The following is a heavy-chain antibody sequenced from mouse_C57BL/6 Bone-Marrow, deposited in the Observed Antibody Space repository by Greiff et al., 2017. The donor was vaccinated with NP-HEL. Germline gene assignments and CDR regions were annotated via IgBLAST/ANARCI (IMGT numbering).Heavy chain of an antibody. V-gene: IGHV7-1*01. CDR2: SRNKANDYTT. D-gene: IGHD4-1*01. J-gene: IGHJ1*03. Sequence: EVKLMESGGGLVQSGRSLRLSCATSGFTFSDFYMEWVRQAPGKGLEWIAASRNKANDYTTEYSASVKGRFIVSRDTSQSILYLQMNALRAEDTAIYYCARDQTGYWYFDVWGTGTTVTVSS. CDR1: GFTFSDFY. CDR3: ARDQTGYWYFDV.